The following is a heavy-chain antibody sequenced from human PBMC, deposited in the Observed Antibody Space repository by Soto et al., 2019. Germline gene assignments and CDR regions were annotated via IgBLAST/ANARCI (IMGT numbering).Heavy chain of an antibody. CDR2: IIPIFGTT. D-gene: IGHD4-4*01. CDR3: ARDSDHSYDY. CDR1: GGTLSSYA. Sequence: QVQLVQSGAEVKKPGSSVKVSCRASGGTLSSYAITWVRQAPGQGLEWMGGIIPIFGTTNYAQKFQGRITITADESTSTAYMDLGSLRSEDTAVYYCARDSDHSYDYWGQGTLVTVSS. V-gene: IGHV1-69*01. J-gene: IGHJ4*02.